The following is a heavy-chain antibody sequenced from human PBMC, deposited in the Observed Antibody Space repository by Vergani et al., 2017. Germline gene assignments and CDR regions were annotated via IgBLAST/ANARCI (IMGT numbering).Heavy chain of an antibody. Sequence: QLQLQESGPGLVKPSETLSLTCTVSGGSISSSSYYWGWIRQPPGKGLEWIGSIYYSGSTYYNPSLKSRVTISVDTSKNQFSLKLSSVTAADTAVYCCGRIILTGYYLDYWGQGTLVTVSS. J-gene: IGHJ4*02. D-gene: IGHD3-9*01. CDR2: IYYSGST. CDR3: GRIILTGYYLDY. CDR1: GGSISSSSYY. V-gene: IGHV4-39*07.